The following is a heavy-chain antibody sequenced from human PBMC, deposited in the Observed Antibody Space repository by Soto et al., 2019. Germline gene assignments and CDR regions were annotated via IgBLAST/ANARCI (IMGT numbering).Heavy chain of an antibody. Sequence: SETLSLTCTVSGGSISSHYWSWVRQAPGKGLEWIGHIYYRGSTTYNPSLRSRSTISVDTSNNQFSLKLNSVTTADTAVYYCGRDGREASGMDVWGQGTKVTVS. D-gene: IGHD1-26*01. CDR1: GGSISSHY. V-gene: IGHV4-59*11. CDR2: IYYRGST. CDR3: GRDGREASGMDV. J-gene: IGHJ6*02.